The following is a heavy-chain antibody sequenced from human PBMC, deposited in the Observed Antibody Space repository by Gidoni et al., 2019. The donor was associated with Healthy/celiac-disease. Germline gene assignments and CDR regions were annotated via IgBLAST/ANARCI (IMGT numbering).Heavy chain of an antibody. V-gene: IGHV4-34*01. D-gene: IGHD3-9*01. CDR3: ARAHRNVLRYFDWSPKRNKPDAFEI. Sequence: QVQLQQWGAGLLKPSETLSLTCQPPGKGLDWIGDINHSGSTNYNPSLKSRVTIAVDTSKNQFSLKLSSVTAADTAVYYCARAHRNVLRYFDWSPKRNKPDAFEIWGQGTMVTVSS. CDR2: INHSGST. J-gene: IGHJ3*02.